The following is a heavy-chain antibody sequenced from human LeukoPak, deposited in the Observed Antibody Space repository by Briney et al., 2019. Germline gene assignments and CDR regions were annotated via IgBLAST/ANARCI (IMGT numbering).Heavy chain of an antibody. CDR2: IYTSEST. J-gene: IGHJ4*02. V-gene: IGHV4-61*02. CDR3: ARASSDILTGSDY. D-gene: IGHD3-9*01. Sequence: PSETLSLTCTVSGGSISSGSYYWSWIRQPAGTGLEWIGRIYTSESTNYNPSLKSRVTISVDTSKNQFSLKLSSVTAADTAVYYCARASSDILTGSDYWGQGTLVTVSS. CDR1: GGSISSGSYY.